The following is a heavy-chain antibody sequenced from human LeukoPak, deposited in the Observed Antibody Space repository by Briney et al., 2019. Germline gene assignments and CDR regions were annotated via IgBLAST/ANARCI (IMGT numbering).Heavy chain of an antibody. V-gene: IGHV4-30-2*01. D-gene: IGHD3-22*01. CDR3: ARGMDSGYRTCGWFDP. J-gene: IGHJ5*02. CDR2: SYHSGST. Sequence: SQTLSLTCTVSGGSISSGGYYWSWIRQPPGKGLEWIVYSYHSGSTYYNPSLKSRVTISVDRSKNQFSLKLSSVTAADTAVYYCARGMDSGYRTCGWFDPWGEGTLVTVSS. CDR1: GGSISSGGYY.